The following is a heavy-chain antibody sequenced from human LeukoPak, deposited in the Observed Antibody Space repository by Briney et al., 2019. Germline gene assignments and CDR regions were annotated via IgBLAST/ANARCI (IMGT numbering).Heavy chain of an antibody. V-gene: IGHV4-59*08. J-gene: IGHJ4*02. CDR3: ARHHIVSTGTFDY. D-gene: IGHD5/OR15-5a*01. CDR2: IYYGGST. Sequence: SETLSLTCTVSGGSISGYHWSWIRQPPGKGLEWIGYIYYGGSTNYNPSLKSRVTISLDTSKNQFSLKLNSVTAADTAVYYCARHHIVSTGTFDYCGQGTLVTVSS. CDR1: GGSISGYH.